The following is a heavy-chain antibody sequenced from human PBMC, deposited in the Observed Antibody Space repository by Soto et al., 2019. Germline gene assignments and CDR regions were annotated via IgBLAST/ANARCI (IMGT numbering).Heavy chain of an antibody. V-gene: IGHV1-69*12. Sequence: QVQLVQSGAEVKKPGSSVKVSCKASGGTFSSYAISWVRQAPGQGLEWMGGIIPIFGTANYAQKFQGRVTITADESTSTAYMELSSLRSEDTAVYNCATTIRRKDTAMVNRYWGQGTLVTVSS. D-gene: IGHD5-18*01. CDR1: GGTFSSYA. CDR3: ATTIRRKDTAMVNRY. CDR2: IIPIFGTA. J-gene: IGHJ4*02.